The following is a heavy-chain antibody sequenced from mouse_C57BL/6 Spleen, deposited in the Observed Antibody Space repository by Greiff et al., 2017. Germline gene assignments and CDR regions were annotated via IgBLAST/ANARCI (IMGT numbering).Heavy chain of an antibody. CDR3: ARTPFITTEGSAMDY. D-gene: IGHD1-1*01. CDR1: GYTFTSYW. J-gene: IGHJ4*01. Sequence: QVQLQQPGAELVMPGASVKLSCKASGYTFTSYWMHWVKQRPGQGLEWIGEIDPSDSYTNYNQKFKGKSTLTVDKSSSTAYMQLSSLTSEDSAVYYCARTPFITTEGSAMDYWGQGTSVTVSS. CDR2: IDPSDSYT. V-gene: IGHV1-69*01.